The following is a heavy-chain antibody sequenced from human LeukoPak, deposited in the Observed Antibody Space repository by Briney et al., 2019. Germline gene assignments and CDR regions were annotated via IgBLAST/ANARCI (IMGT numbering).Heavy chain of an antibody. V-gene: IGHV3-30*18. CDR3: AKASQLWIIDY. CDR1: GFTFSSYG. Sequence: GRSLRLSCAASGFTFSSYGMHWVRQAPGKGLEWVGLISFDGSIKYYADSVKGRFTISRDNSRNTMYLQMNSLRTEDTAVYYCAKASQLWIIDYWGQGTLVTVSS. J-gene: IGHJ4*02. CDR2: ISFDGSIK. D-gene: IGHD5-12*01.